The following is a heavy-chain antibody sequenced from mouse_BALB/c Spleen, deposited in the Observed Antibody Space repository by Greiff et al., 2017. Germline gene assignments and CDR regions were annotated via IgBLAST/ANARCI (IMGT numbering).Heavy chain of an antibody. Sequence: DVKLVESGGGLVKPGGSLKLSCAASGFTFSSYAMSWVRQTPEKRLEWVASISSGGSTYYPDSVKGRFTISRDNARNILYLQMSSLRSEDTAMYYCAREGNYYGSSYWFAYWGQGTLVTVSA. D-gene: IGHD1-1*01. CDR2: ISSGGST. CDR1: GFTFSSYA. J-gene: IGHJ3*01. V-gene: IGHV5-6-5*01. CDR3: AREGNYYGSSYWFAY.